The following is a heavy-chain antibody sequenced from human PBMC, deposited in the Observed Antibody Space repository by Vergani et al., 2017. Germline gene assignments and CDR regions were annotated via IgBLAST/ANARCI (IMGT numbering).Heavy chain of an antibody. CDR1: GFTFSSYG. CDR3: AKDLVAGFDY. D-gene: IGHD6-19*01. CDR2: ISYDGSNK. J-gene: IGHJ4*02. Sequence: QVQLVESGGGVVQPGRSLRLSCAASGFTFSSYGMHWFRQAPGKGLEWVAVISYDGSNKYYADSVKGRFTISRDNSKNTLYLQMNSLRAEDTAVYYCAKDLVAGFDYWGQGTLVTVSS. V-gene: IGHV3-30*18.